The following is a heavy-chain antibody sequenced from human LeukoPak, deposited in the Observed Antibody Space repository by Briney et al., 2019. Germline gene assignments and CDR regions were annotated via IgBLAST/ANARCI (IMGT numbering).Heavy chain of an antibody. J-gene: IGHJ4*02. Sequence: GGSLRLSCAASGFTFSSYAMSWVRQAPGKGLEWVSSISSSSSDIYYADSVKGRFTISRDNAKNSLYLQMNSLRAEDTAVYYCARVQVGVYFDYWGQGTLVTVSS. D-gene: IGHD3-10*01. CDR2: ISSSSSDI. V-gene: IGHV3-21*01. CDR3: ARVQVGVYFDY. CDR1: GFTFSSYA.